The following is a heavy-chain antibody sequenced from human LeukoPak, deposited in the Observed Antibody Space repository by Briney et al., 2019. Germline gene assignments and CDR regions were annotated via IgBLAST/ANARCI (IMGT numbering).Heavy chain of an antibody. CDR3: ARGRTADY. CDR1: GGPFSGYY. Sequence: SETLSLTCAVYGGPFSGYYWSWIRQPPGKGLEWIGEINHSGSTNYNPSLKNRVTISVYTSKNQFSLKLSSVTAADTAVYYCARGRTADYWGQGTLVTVSS. D-gene: IGHD2-2*01. CDR2: INHSGST. J-gene: IGHJ4*02. V-gene: IGHV4-34*01.